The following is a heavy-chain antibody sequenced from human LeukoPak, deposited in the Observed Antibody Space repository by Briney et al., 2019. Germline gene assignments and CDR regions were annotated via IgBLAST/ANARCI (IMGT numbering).Heavy chain of an antibody. D-gene: IGHD2-21*01. Sequence: SETLSLTCTVSGGSISSYYWSWIRQPPGKGLEWIGYIYYSGSTNYNPSLKSRVTISVDTSKNQFSLKLSSVTATDTAVYYCARDRSGNCSGDCSYSYFDYWGQGALVTVSS. CDR1: GGSISSYY. CDR2: IYYSGST. J-gene: IGHJ4*02. V-gene: IGHV4-59*01. CDR3: ARDRSGNCSGDCSYSYFDY.